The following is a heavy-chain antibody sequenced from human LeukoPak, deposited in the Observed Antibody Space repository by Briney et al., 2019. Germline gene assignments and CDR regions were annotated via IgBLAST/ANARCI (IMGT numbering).Heavy chain of an antibody. J-gene: IGHJ4*02. Sequence: ASVKVSCTASGYTFTSYAMNWGRQAPGQGLEWMGWINTNTGNPTYAQVFTGRFVFSLDTSVSTAYLQISSLKAEDTAVYYCAREAHVLDDFVDYWGQGTLVTVSS. CDR2: INTNTGNP. D-gene: IGHD3-3*01. V-gene: IGHV7-4-1*02. CDR1: GYTFTSYA. CDR3: AREAHVLDDFVDY.